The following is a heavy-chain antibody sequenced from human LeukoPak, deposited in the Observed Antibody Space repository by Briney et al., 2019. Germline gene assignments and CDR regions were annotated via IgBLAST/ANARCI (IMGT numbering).Heavy chain of an antibody. CDR3: ARAGGPMVRGVIYFDY. CDR1: GGTFSSYA. Sequence: GASVKVSCKASGGTFSSYAISWVRQAPGHGLEWMGGIIPIFGTANYAQKFQGRVTITADESTSTAYMELSSLRSEDTAVYYCARAGGPMVRGVIYFDYWGQGTLVTVSS. J-gene: IGHJ4*02. D-gene: IGHD3-10*01. V-gene: IGHV1-69*01. CDR2: IIPIFGTA.